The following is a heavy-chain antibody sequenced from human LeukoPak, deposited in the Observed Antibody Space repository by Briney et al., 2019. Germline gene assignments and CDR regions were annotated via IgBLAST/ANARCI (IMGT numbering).Heavy chain of an antibody. Sequence: ASVKVSCKASGYTFTGYYMHWVRQAPGQGLEWMGRINPNSGGTNYAQKFQGRVTMTRDTSISTAYMELSGLRSDDTAVYYCARTRASLRSYYYYMDVWGKGTTVTVSS. CDR2: INPNSGGT. CDR1: GYTFTGYY. J-gene: IGHJ6*03. V-gene: IGHV1-2*06. D-gene: IGHD2-15*01. CDR3: ARTRASLRSYYYYMDV.